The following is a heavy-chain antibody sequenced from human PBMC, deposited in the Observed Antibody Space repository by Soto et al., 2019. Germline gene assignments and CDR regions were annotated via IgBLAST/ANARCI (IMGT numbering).Heavy chain of an antibody. J-gene: IGHJ6*02. CDR1: GFTFSTYG. CDR2: IWFDGSNK. V-gene: IGHV3-33*01. CDR3: ARERRVYHAFLTGYYQAYYYGMDV. D-gene: IGHD3-9*01. Sequence: QVELVESGGGVVQPGRSLRLSCAASGFTFSTYGMHWVRQAPGKGLEWLSVIWFDGSNKTYADSVKGRFTISRDNSKSTLYLQMNSLRAEDTAVYYCARERRVYHAFLTGYYQAYYYGMDVWGQGTTVTVSS.